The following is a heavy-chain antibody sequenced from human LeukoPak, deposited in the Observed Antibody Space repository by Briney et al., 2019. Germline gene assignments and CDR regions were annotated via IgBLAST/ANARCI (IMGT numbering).Heavy chain of an antibody. V-gene: IGHV3-30*02. J-gene: IGHJ3*02. CDR3: AKEHHYYDSSGSTAGAFDI. Sequence: QPGGSLRLSCAASGFTFSSYGMHWVRQAPGKGREWVAFIRYDGSNKYYADSVKGRFTISRDNSKNTLYLQMNSLRAEDTAVYYCAKEHHYYDSSGSTAGAFDIWGQGTMVTVSS. CDR1: GFTFSSYG. CDR2: IRYDGSNK. D-gene: IGHD3-22*01.